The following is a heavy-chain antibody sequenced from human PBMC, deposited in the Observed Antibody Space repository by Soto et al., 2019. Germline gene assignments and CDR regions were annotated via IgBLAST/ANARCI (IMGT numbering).Heavy chain of an antibody. D-gene: IGHD3-10*01. CDR1: GGSISSYY. J-gene: IGHJ6*02. CDR2: VHHSWGS. CDR3: ARQGFGPLHGLVDV. V-gene: IGHV4-59*08. Sequence: QVQLQESGPGLVKPSETLSLSCTVSGGSISSYYWSWFRQSPGKRMEWIGYVHHSWGSSYNPSLQSRLAISLDTTKSHFSLKVTSVTATDTAVYYCARQGFGPLHGLVDVWGQGTTVTVSS.